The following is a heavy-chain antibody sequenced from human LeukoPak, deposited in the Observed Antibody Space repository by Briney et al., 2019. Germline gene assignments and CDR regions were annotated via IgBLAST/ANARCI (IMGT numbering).Heavy chain of an antibody. V-gene: IGHV3-23*01. CDR2: ISGSGGST. J-gene: IGHJ4*02. D-gene: IGHD5-24*01. CDR3: AKDPRVGSRVATPCH. CDR1: GFTFTSYA. Sequence: GGSLRPSCAASGFTFTSYAMSWVRQAPGKGLEWVSAISGSGGSTYYADSVKARFTISRDNSKSTLFLQMNSLRAEDTAVYYCAKDPRVGSRVATPCHWGQGTLVTVSS.